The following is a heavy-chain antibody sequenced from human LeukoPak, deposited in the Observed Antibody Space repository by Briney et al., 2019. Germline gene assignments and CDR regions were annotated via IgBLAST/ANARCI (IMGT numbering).Heavy chain of an antibody. CDR2: ISSSGSTI. CDR1: GFTFISYE. V-gene: IGHV3-48*03. J-gene: IGHJ3*02. Sequence: QPGGCLRLSFAASGFTFISYEMNSGPQAPGKGLGRVSYISSSGSTIYYADSVKGRFTISRDNAKKSLYLQMNSLRAEDTAVYYCARARLTDYVWGRRTFDIWGQGTMVTISS. D-gene: IGHD3-16*01. CDR3: ARARLTDYVWGRRTFDI.